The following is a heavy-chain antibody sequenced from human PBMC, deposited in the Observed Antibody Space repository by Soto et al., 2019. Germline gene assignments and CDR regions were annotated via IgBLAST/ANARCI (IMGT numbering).Heavy chain of an antibody. J-gene: IGHJ6*02. CDR1: GFTFSSYD. V-gene: IGHV3-13*01. D-gene: IGHD1-7*01. CDR3: ARDTNLGPITGTQRPGTYYYYGMDV. CDR2: IGTAGDT. Sequence: GGSLRLSCAASGFTFSSYDMHWVRQATGKGLEWVSAIGTAGDTYYPGSVKGRFTISRENAKNSLYLQMNSLRAEDTAVYYCARDTNLGPITGTQRPGTYYYYGMDVWGQGTTVTVSS.